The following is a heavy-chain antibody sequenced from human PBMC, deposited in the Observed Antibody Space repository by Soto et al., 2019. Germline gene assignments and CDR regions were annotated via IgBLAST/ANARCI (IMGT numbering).Heavy chain of an antibody. J-gene: IGHJ4*02. CDR1: GGSIRTPDW. CDR2: IYYSGNS. CDR3: VRGGQGSPFDY. V-gene: IGHV4-30-4*01. Sequence: SETLSLTCNVSGGSIRTPDWWSWIRQPPGKGLEWIGSIYYSGNSYYNPSLKSRVTISVDTSKKQFSLKLSSVTAADTAVYFCVRGGQGSPFDYWGQGTLVTVSS.